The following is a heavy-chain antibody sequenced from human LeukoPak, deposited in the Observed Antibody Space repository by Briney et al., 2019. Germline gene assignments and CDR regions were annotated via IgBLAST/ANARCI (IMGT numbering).Heavy chain of an antibody. D-gene: IGHD3-16*01. CDR3: AKDRRLYYFDY. V-gene: IGHV3-23*01. Sequence: GGSLRLSCAASGFTFSSYVMSWVRQAPGKGLEWVSSISGNGRSTYYADSVKGRFTISRDNSKNTLYLQMNSLRAEDTAVYYCAKDRRLYYFDYWGQGTLVTVSS. CDR2: ISGNGRST. CDR1: GFTFSSYV. J-gene: IGHJ4*02.